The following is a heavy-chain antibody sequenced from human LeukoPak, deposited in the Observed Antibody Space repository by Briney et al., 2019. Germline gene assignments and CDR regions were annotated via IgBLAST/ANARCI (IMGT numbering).Heavy chain of an antibody. V-gene: IGHV4-4*09. Sequence: SETLSLTCAVYGGSFSGYYWSWIRQPPGKGLEWIGYIYTSGSTNYNPSLKSRVTISVDTSKNQFSLKLSSVTAADTAVYYCARHYYDSSGYYSLYYWGQGTLVTVSS. CDR2: IYTSGST. CDR1: GGSFSGYY. CDR3: ARHYYDSSGYYSLYY. J-gene: IGHJ4*02. D-gene: IGHD3-22*01.